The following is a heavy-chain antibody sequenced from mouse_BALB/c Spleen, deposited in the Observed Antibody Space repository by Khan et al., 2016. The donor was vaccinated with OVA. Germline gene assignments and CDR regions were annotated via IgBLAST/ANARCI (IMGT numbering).Heavy chain of an antibody. CDR3: KKSYYPVAVDS. V-gene: IGHV3-2*02. Sequence: EVELVESGPGLVKPSQSLSLTCTVTGYSITSDYAWNWIRQFPGNKLEWMGYITYSGRISYNPSLKSRISITRDTSKNQFFLQLNFATTEATATFYCKKSYYPVAVDSWGQGTSVTVSS. D-gene: IGHD2-12*01. CDR2: ITYSGRI. J-gene: IGHJ4*01. CDR1: GYSITSDYA.